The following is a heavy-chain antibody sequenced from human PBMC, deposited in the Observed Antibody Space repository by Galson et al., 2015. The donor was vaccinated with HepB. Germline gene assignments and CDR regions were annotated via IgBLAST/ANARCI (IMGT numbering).Heavy chain of an antibody. CDR3: ARARGSSSSRLYYFDY. J-gene: IGHJ4*02. CDR2: IYYSGST. D-gene: IGHD6-6*01. V-gene: IGHV4-31*03. Sequence: CTVSGGSISSGGYYWSWIRQHPGKGLEWIGYIYYSGSTYYNPSLKSRVTISVDTSKNQFSLKLSSVTAADTAVYYCARARGSSSSRLYYFDYWGQGTLVTVSS. CDR1: GGSISSGGYY.